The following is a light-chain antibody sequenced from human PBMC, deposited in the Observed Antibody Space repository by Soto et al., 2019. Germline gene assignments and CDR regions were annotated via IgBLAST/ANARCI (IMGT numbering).Light chain of an antibody. CDR1: SSDGDDYKD. Sequence: QSALTQPASVSGSPGQSITISCTLISSDGDDYKDVSWYQQHPGKAPKLMIYEVTYRPSGVSNRFSGSKSGNTASLTISGLQAEDEANYYFSSYTSTTTVFGTGTKVTVL. J-gene: IGLJ1*01. CDR2: EVT. V-gene: IGLV2-14*01. CDR3: SSYTSTTTV.